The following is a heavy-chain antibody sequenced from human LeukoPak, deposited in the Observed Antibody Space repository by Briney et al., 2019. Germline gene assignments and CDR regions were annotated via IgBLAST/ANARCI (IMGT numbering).Heavy chain of an antibody. CDR1: GGTFSSYA. CDR2: IIPIFGTA. V-gene: IGHV1-69*13. CDR3: ATFKRTIWFGELLFANWFDP. D-gene: IGHD3-10*01. J-gene: IGHJ5*02. Sequence: SVKVSCKASGGTFSSYAISWVRQAPGQGLEWMGGIIPIFGTANYAQKFQGRVTITADESTSTAYMELSSLRSEDTAVYYCATFKRTIWFGELLFANWFDPWGQGTLVTVSS.